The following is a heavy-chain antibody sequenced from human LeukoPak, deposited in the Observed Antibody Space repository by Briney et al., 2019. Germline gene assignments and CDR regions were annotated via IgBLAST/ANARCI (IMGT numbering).Heavy chain of an antibody. J-gene: IGHJ4*02. CDR2: IYYSGST. D-gene: IGHD6-13*01. CDR1: GGSISSYY. CDR3: ARVSAAAGNDY. Sequence: SETLSLTCTVSGGSISSYYWSWIRQPPGKGLEWIGYIYYSGSTNYNPSLKSRVTISVDTSKNQFSLKLSSVTAADTAVYYCARVSAAAGNDYWGQGTLVTVSS. V-gene: IGHV4-59*12.